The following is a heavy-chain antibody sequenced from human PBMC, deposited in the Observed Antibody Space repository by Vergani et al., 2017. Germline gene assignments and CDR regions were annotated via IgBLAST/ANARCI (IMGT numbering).Heavy chain of an antibody. J-gene: IGHJ4*02. V-gene: IGHV3-21*01. D-gene: IGHD3-22*01. CDR1: GFTFSSYS. CDR3: ARVHYYDSSGYPLYYFDY. Sequence: EVQLVESGGGLVKPGGSLRLSCAASGFTFSSYSMNWVRQAPGKGLEWVSSISSSSSYIYYADSVKGRFTISRDNAKNSLYLQMNSLRAEDTAVYYCARVHYYDSSGYPLYYFDYWGQGTLVTVSS. CDR2: ISSSSSYI.